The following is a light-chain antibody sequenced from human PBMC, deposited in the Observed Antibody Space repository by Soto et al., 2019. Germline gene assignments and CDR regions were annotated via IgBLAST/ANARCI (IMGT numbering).Light chain of an antibody. CDR3: CSYADSIPFPYV. Sequence: QSVLTQPPSVSGSPGQSITISCTGSICDVGTHNLVSWYQLHPGKAPTLIIYEVIKRPSGVSSRFSGSKSGNTASLTISGLPTDDEADYHCCSYADSIPFPYVFGTGTKVTVL. J-gene: IGLJ1*01. V-gene: IGLV2-23*02. CDR2: EVI. CDR1: ICDVGTHNL.